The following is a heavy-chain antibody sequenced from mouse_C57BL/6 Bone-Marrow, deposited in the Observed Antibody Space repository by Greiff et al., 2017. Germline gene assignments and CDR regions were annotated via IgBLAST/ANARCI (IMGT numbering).Heavy chain of an antibody. V-gene: IGHV1-39*01. CDR3: ARGYDYDYARDY. Sequence: VQLQQSGPELVKPGASVKISCKASGYSFTDYNMNWVKQSNGKSLEWIGVINPNYGTTSYNQKFKGKDTLTVDQSSSTAYMQLNNLTSEHSAVYYCARGYDYDYARDYWGQGTSVTVSS. J-gene: IGHJ4*01. CDR2: INPNYGTT. CDR1: GYSFTDYN. D-gene: IGHD2-4*01.